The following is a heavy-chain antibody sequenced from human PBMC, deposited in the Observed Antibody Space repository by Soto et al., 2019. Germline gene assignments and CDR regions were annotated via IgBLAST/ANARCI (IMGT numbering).Heavy chain of an antibody. CDR3: AKSPRGEMATD. CDR1: GYTFINYH. J-gene: IGHJ4*02. CDR2: INTYNGMT. D-gene: IGHD5-12*01. V-gene: IGHV1-18*01. Sequence: QVQLVQSGGEVKKPGASVTVSCKASGYTFINYHITWVRQAPGQGLEWMAWINTYNGMTDYAQRFQGRVTMTRDTATSTAYMELRNLGSDDTDVYFCAKSPRGEMATDWGQGSLVPVSS.